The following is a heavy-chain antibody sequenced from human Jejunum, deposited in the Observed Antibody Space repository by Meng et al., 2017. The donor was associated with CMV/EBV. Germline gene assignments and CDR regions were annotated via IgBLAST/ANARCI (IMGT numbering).Heavy chain of an antibody. CDR3: AKGRVGDY. J-gene: IGHJ4*02. Sequence: SLRLSCAASGFTFSTYAMSWVRQAPGKGLEWVSVIYTGGTSTYHVDSVKGRFTISRDNSKNTLYLQMNSLRAEDTAVYYCAKGRVGDYWGQGTLVTSPQ. CDR2: IYTGGTST. V-gene: IGHV3-23*03. CDR1: GFTFSTYA.